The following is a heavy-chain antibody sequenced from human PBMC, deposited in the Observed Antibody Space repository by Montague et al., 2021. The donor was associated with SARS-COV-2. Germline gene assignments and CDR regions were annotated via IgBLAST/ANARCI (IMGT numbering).Heavy chain of an antibody. Sequence: SLRPSCAASGFSFSNYAMNWVRQAPGRGLEWVSTSGSSDNTFYADSVKGRFTISRDNSLNTLYLQMDSLRAEDTAVYYCANSPYGGKDYWGQGTLVTVSS. V-gene: IGHV3-23*01. J-gene: IGHJ4*02. D-gene: IGHD4-23*01. CDR2: SGSSDNT. CDR3: ANSPYGGKDY. CDR1: GFSFSNYA.